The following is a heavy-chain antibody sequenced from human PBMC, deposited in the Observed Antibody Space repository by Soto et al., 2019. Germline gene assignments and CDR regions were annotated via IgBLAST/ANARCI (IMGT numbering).Heavy chain of an antibody. V-gene: IGHV3-21*01. Sequence: EVQLVESGGGLVKPGESLRLSCVVSDFTFSDYTMHWVRQAPGKGLEWVSAISSNRDHIYYADSVKGRFTTSRDNARKSLYLPLHSRRADDSAVYYCARGSAYIPLVAFDCCGQGTLVTVSS. D-gene: IGHD2-15*01. J-gene: IGHJ4*02. CDR1: DFTFSDYT. CDR2: ISSNRDHI. CDR3: ARGSAYIPLVAFDC.